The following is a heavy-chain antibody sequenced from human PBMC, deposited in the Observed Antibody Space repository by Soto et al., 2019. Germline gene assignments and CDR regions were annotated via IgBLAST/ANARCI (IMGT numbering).Heavy chain of an antibody. V-gene: IGHV4-34*01. Sequence: PSETLSLTCAVYGGSFSGYYWSWIPQPPGKGLERIGEINHSGSTNYNPSLKSRVTISVDTSKTQFSLKLSSLRSEATAVYYCASDSSGYYPYYFDYWGQGTLVTVSS. CDR3: ASDSSGYYPYYFDY. D-gene: IGHD3-22*01. CDR1: GGSFSGYY. CDR2: INHSGST. J-gene: IGHJ4*02.